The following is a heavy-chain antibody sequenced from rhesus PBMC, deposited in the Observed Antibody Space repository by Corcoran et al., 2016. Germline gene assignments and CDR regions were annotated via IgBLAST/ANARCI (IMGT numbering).Heavy chain of an antibody. J-gene: IGHJ3*01. D-gene: IGHD2-2*01. CDR2: IYDSSTCT. CDR1: GGSIRGSSR. CDR3: ARDCTSTTCYPADAFDF. Sequence: QVQIPESGPGVVKPSAAMSLTFAGSGGSIRGSSRWGCSGQPPGKGLVWIEYIYDSSTCTNYNPSLNSRVTISKDTSKNQFSLKLSYVTAADTAVYYCARDCTSTTCYPADAFDFWVQGLRVTVSS. V-gene: IGHV4S10*01.